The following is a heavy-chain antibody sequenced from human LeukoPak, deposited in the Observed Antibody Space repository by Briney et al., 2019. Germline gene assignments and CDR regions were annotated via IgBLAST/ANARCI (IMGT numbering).Heavy chain of an antibody. CDR3: ARRGGYCTSTACYDL. CDR2: IGSKTNPYAA. D-gene: IGHD2-2*01. Sequence: PGGSLRLSCAASGLTFSGSAVHWVRQPSGKGLEWVGRIGSKTNPYAAAYAASVKGRFTVSRDDSKNTAYLETNSLKTEDTALYYCARRGGYCTSTACYDLWGQGTLVTVSS. V-gene: IGHV3-73*01. CDR1: GLTFSGSA. J-gene: IGHJ5*02.